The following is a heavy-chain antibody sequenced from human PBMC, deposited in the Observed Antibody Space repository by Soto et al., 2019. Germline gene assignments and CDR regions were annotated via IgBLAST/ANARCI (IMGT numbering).Heavy chain of an antibody. V-gene: IGHV3-23*01. J-gene: IGHJ4*02. D-gene: IGHD3-22*01. CDR2: SSDSGDST. CDR1: GFTFSSYA. CDR3: ASTDPRFGQSRGYYYR. Sequence: PGGSLRLSCPASGFTFSSYAMSWVRQAPGKGLEWVSSSSDSGDSTYDADSVKGRFTISRDNSKNKVYLQMNSLRGEDTAGYYCASTDPRFGQSRGYYYRWGQGTLVTVSS.